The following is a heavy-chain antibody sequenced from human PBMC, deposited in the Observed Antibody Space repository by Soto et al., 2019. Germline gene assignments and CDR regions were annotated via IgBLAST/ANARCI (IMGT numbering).Heavy chain of an antibody. CDR2: INTYNGNT. J-gene: IGHJ4*02. D-gene: IGHD6-13*01. CDR1: GYTFTSYS. V-gene: IGHV1-18*01. Sequence: QVQLVQSGAEVKKPGASVKVSCKASGYTFTSYSINWVRQALGQGLEWMGWINTYNGNTNYAQKLQGRVTMTTDTSTSTAYRELRSLRSDDTAVYYCARGAIAATGTPLDYWGQETLVTVSS. CDR3: ARGAIAATGTPLDY.